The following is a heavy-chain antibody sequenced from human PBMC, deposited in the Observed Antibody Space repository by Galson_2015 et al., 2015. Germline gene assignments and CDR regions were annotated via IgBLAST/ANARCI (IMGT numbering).Heavy chain of an antibody. CDR3: APTGYGDYGSAFDI. Sequence: PALVKPTQTLTLTCTFSGFSLRTSGVGVGWIRQPPGKALEWLALIYWDDDKRYSPSLKSRLTITKDTSKNQVVLTMTNMDPVDTATYYCAPTGYGDYGSAFDIWGQGTMVTVSS. V-gene: IGHV2-5*02. CDR2: IYWDDDK. J-gene: IGHJ3*02. CDR1: GFSLRTSGVG. D-gene: IGHD4-17*01.